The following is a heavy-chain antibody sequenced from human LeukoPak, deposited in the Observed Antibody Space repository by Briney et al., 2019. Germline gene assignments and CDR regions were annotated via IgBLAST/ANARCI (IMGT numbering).Heavy chain of an antibody. CDR3: ARVARTGAFDI. D-gene: IGHD1-1*01. CDR1: GCTFSSYS. V-gene: IGHV3-21*01. Sequence: GGSLSLSCAASGCTFSSYSWNWIRQAPGKGLEWISSISSSSSYIYYADPVKGRFTTSRDNAKNSLYLQMNSLRAEDTAVYYCARVARTGAFDIWGQGTMVTVSS. CDR2: ISSSSSYI. J-gene: IGHJ3*02.